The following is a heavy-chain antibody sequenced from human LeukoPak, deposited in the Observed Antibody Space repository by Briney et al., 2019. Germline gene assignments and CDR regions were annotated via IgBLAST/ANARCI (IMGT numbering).Heavy chain of an antibody. J-gene: IGHJ4*02. D-gene: IGHD3-16*01. CDR2: ISGSGGRT. CDR3: AKDLGYDYVWGEGNLYDY. V-gene: IGHV3-23*01. Sequence: GGSLRLSCAASGFTFSSYGMSWVRQAPGKGLEWVSVISGSGGRTDYADSVKGRFTISRDNSKNTLYLQMSSLRVEDTAVYYCAKDLGYDYVWGEGNLYDYWGQGILVTVSS. CDR1: GFTFSSYG.